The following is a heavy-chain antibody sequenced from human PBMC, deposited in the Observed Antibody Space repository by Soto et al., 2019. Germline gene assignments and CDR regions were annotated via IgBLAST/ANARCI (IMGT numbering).Heavy chain of an antibody. Sequence: EVQLVESGGGLVKPGGSLRLSCAASGFTFSSYSLNWVRQAPGKGLEWVSSISSSSSYIYYADSVKGRFTISRDNAKNSLYLQMNSLRAEDTAVYYCARVGGYYYYYMDVWGKGTTVTVSS. J-gene: IGHJ6*03. CDR3: ARVGGYYYYYMDV. V-gene: IGHV3-21*01. CDR2: ISSSSSYI. D-gene: IGHD2-15*01. CDR1: GFTFSSYS.